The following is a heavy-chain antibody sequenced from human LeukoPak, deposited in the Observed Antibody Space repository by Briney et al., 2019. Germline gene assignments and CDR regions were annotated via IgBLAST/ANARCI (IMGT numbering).Heavy chain of an antibody. Sequence: GGSLRLSCAASGFTFSSYAMSWVRQAPGKGLEWVSSISSSTSYIYYADSVKGRFTISKDNAKNSLYLQMNSLRAEDTAVYYCAREGGNEPDYWGQGTLVTVSS. D-gene: IGHD1-1*01. CDR2: ISSSTSYI. V-gene: IGHV3-21*01. J-gene: IGHJ4*02. CDR1: GFTFSSYA. CDR3: AREGGNEPDY.